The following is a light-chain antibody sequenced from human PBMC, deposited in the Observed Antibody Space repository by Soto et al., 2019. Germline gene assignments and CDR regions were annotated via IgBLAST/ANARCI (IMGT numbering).Light chain of an antibody. V-gene: IGLV2-14*01. Sequence: QSVLTQPASVSGSPGQSIAISCTGTSSYVGGYNYVSWYQQNPGKAPKFIIYDVSNRPSGVSDRFSGSKSGNTASLTISGLQAEDEADYYCASYTTSSTYVFGTGTKVTVL. CDR2: DVS. CDR1: SSYVGGYNY. J-gene: IGLJ1*01. CDR3: ASYTTSSTYV.